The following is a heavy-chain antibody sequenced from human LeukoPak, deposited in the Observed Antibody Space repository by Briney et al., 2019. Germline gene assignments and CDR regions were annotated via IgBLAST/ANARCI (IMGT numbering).Heavy chain of an antibody. CDR2: IYSGGGT. J-gene: IGHJ4*02. CDR3: ARELTKSGFVDY. CDR1: GFTVSNNY. Sequence: PGGSLRLSCAASGFTVSNNYMTWVRQAPGKGLEWVSVIYSGGGTYYADSVKGRFTISRDNSKNTLYLQMNSLRAEDTAIYYCARELTKSGFVDYWGQGTLVTVSS. D-gene: IGHD5-12*01. V-gene: IGHV3-66*01.